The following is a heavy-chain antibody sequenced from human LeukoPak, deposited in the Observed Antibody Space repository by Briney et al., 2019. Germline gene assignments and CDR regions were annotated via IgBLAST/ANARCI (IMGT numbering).Heavy chain of an antibody. J-gene: IGHJ4*02. D-gene: IGHD2-15*01. CDR2: IYYSGST. CDR1: GGSISSGDYY. V-gene: IGHV4-30-4*01. CDR3: ARDHCSGGSCYRSSYYFDY. Sequence: SETLSLTCTVSGGSISSGDYYWSWIRQPPGKGLEWIGYIYYSGSTYYNPSLKSRVTISVDTSKNQFSLKLSSVTAADTAVYYCARDHCSGGSCYRSSYYFDYWGQGTLVTVSS.